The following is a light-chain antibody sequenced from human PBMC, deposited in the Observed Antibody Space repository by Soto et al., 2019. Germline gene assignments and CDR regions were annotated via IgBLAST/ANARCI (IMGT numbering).Light chain of an antibody. J-gene: IGKJ4*01. CDR3: QQYDNYPLN. CDR1: QSINNW. Sequence: DIQMTQSPSTLSASVVDRVTITFLASQSINNWLAWYQQKPGKAPKFLIYDASNLESGVPSRFSGSASGTEFTLTISSLQPDDFATYYCQQYDNYPLNFGGGTKVDI. V-gene: IGKV1-5*01. CDR2: DAS.